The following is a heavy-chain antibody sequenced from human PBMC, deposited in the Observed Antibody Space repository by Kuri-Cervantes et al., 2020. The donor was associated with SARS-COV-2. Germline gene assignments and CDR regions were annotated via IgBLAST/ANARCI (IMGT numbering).Heavy chain of an antibody. Sequence: LSLTCAASGFTFSSYGMHWVRQAPGKGLEWVAVIWYGGSNKYYADSVKGRFTISRDNSKNTLYLQMNSLRAEDTAVYYCAKVVSYRYYYYMDVWGKGTTVTVSS. D-gene: IGHD1-26*01. J-gene: IGHJ6*03. V-gene: IGHV3-30*18. CDR2: IWYGGSNK. CDR3: AKVVSYRYYYYMDV. CDR1: GFTFSSYG.